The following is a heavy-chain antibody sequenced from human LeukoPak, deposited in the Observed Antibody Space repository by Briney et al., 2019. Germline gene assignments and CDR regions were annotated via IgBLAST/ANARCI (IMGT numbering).Heavy chain of an antibody. D-gene: IGHD2-21*01. CDR3: ANGARSVWPTAIDF. V-gene: IGHV3-33*02. Sequence: GGSLRLSCEASGFTFSNYGIHWVRQAPGKGLEWVAGIWNEGNEKNYADSVKGRFTISKDDSTNTAFLQMDGLRGDDTAMYYCANGARSVWPTAIDFWGQGTLVSVSS. J-gene: IGHJ4*02. CDR1: GFTFSNYG. CDR2: IWNEGNEK.